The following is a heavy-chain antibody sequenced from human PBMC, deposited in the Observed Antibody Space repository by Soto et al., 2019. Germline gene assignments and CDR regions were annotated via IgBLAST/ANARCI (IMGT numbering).Heavy chain of an antibody. D-gene: IGHD2-15*01. Sequence: QVQLVQSGAEVNKPGSSVKVSCKASGGTFSSYSITWVLQAHGQGLEWMGEIIPIFGTATYAQKFQGRVTITADESTSTAYMELSSLRSEDTAVYYCARDGGRHSGGIDYWGQGTLVTVSS. CDR2: IIPIFGTA. V-gene: IGHV1-69*01. J-gene: IGHJ4*02. CDR3: ARDGGRHSGGIDY. CDR1: GGTFSSYS.